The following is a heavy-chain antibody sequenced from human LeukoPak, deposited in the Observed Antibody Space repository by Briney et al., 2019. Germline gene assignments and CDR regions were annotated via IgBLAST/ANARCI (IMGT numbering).Heavy chain of an antibody. V-gene: IGHV3-21*01. J-gene: IGHJ4*02. CDR1: GFTFSSYS. D-gene: IGHD3-22*01. CDR2: ISSSSSYI. Sequence: GGSLRLSCAASGFTFSSYSMNWVRQAPGKGLEWVSSISSSSSYIYYADSVKGRFTISRDNAKNSLYLQMNSLRAEDTAVYYCARAGNHLCDSSGYSQSWGQGTLVTVSS. CDR3: ARAGNHLCDSSGYSQS.